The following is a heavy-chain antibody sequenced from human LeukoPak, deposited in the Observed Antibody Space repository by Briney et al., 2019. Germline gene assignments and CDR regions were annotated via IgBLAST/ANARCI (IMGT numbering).Heavy chain of an antibody. CDR2: ISYDGSNK. CDR1: GFTFSSYG. Sequence: GGSLRLSCAASGFTFSSYGMHWVRQAPGKGLQWVAAISYDGSNKYYADSVKGRFTVSRDNSKNTLYLKMNSLRGEDTAVYYCAKEKYRGYSYGSGDYWGQGTLVTVSS. CDR3: AKEKYRGYSYGSGDY. V-gene: IGHV3-30*18. D-gene: IGHD5-18*01. J-gene: IGHJ4*02.